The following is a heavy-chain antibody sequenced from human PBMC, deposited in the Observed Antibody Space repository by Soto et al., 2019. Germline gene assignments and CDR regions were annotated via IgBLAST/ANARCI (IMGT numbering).Heavy chain of an antibody. J-gene: IGHJ4*02. D-gene: IGHD6-19*01. CDR2: ISAYKGDT. CDR3: ARVAVAGTSQHPHGIDY. V-gene: IGHV1-18*01. Sequence: ASVKDSCMSTGYILPSYVFRSVRPLAGQELEWMGWISAYKGDTKYAQLLQCRDTMTTDTSTRTAYMELRSLTSDYTAGDYCARVAVAGTSQHPHGIDYWGQGTMVTVSS. CDR1: GYILPSYV.